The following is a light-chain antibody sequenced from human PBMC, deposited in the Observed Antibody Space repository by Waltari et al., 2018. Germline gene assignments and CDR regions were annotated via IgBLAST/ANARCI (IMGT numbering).Light chain of an antibody. J-gene: IGKJ1*01. CDR1: QIVRRA. Sequence: EIVLTQSPGTLSLSPGETATLSCRASQIVRRALAWYQQKPVQAPRLLIYDSSSRATGIPDRFSCSGSGTDFSLTISSLEAEDFAVYYCQHYVSLPATFGQGTKVEIK. V-gene: IGKV3-20*01. CDR2: DSS. CDR3: QHYVSLPAT.